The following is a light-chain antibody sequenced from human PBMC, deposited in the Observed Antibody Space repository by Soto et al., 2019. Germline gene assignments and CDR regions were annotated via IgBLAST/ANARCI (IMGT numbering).Light chain of an antibody. CDR2: DVN. Sequence: QSALTQPASVSGSPGQSITISCTGTSSDVGGYNYVSWYQHHPGKVPKLLIYDVNMRPPGIPNRFSGSKSGNTASLTISGIQAEDEGYYYCGSYTNSITLVFGGGTQLTVL. J-gene: IGLJ2*01. CDR1: SSDVGGYNY. CDR3: GSYTNSITLV. V-gene: IGLV2-14*03.